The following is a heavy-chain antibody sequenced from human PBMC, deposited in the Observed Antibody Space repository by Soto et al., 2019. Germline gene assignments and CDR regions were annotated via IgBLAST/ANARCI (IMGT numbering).Heavy chain of an antibody. D-gene: IGHD1-1*01. Sequence: PGGSLRLSCAASGFTFSSYGMHWVRQAPGKGLEWVAVISYDGSNKYYADSVKGRFTISRDNSKNTLHLQMNSLRAEDTAVYYCAKDENESTSGRGYYYGMDVWGQGTTVTVSS. J-gene: IGHJ6*02. V-gene: IGHV3-30*18. CDR1: GFTFSSYG. CDR2: ISYDGSNK. CDR3: AKDENESTSGRGYYYGMDV.